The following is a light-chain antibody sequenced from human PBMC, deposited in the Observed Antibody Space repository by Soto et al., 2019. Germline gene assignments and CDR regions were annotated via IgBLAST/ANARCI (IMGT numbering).Light chain of an antibody. J-gene: IGKJ5*01. CDR1: QDISNY. CDR3: QQYDKLPT. V-gene: IGKV1-33*01. CDR2: DAS. Sequence: DIQMTQSPSSLSASVGDRVTITCQASQDISNYLNWYQQKPGKAPKLLIYDASNLETGVPSRFSGSGSGTDFTFTISSLQPEDTATYYCQQYDKLPTFGQGTRLEIK.